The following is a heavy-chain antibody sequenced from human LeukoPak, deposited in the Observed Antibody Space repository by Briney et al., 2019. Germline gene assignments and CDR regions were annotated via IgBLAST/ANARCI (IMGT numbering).Heavy chain of an antibody. CDR2: INWNGGST. Sequence: GGSLRLSCAASGFTFDDYGMSWVRQAPGKGLEWVSGINWNGGSTGYADSVKGRFTISRDNAKNTLYLQMNSLRAEDTAVYYCAKEELTIFGVVTPIFDYWGQGTLVTVSS. CDR1: GFTFDDYG. V-gene: IGHV3-20*04. CDR3: AKEELTIFGVVTPIFDY. J-gene: IGHJ4*02. D-gene: IGHD3-3*01.